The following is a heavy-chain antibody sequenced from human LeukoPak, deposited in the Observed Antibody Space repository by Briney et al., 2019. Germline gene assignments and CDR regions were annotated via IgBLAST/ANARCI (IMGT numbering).Heavy chain of an antibody. CDR1: GFTFSSYG. CDR3: ANETPKGSMVRGVIRKPTDY. D-gene: IGHD3-10*01. J-gene: IGHJ4*02. V-gene: IGHV3-30*18. Sequence: PGRSLRLSCAASGFTFSSYGMHWVRQAPDKGLEWVAVISYDGSNKYYADSVKGRFTISRDNSKNTLYLQMNSLRAEDTAVYYCANETPKGSMVRGVIRKPTDYWGQGTLVTVSS. CDR2: ISYDGSNK.